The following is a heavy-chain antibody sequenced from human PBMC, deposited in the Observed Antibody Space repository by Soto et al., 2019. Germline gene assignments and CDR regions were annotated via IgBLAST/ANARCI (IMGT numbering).Heavy chain of an antibody. J-gene: IGHJ5*02. CDR1: AFTFSDAW. CDR3: TTDLWRIAVVVGSTGYFNP. V-gene: IGHV3-15*01. D-gene: IGHD2-15*01. Sequence: PGGSLRLSCAASAFTFSDAWMSWVRQAPGKGLDWVGRIKSKSDGGTTEYAAPVRGRFTISRDDSKNTLYLQMNSLKTEDTAVYYCTTDLWRIAVVVGSTGYFNPWGKGT. CDR2: IKSKSDGGTT.